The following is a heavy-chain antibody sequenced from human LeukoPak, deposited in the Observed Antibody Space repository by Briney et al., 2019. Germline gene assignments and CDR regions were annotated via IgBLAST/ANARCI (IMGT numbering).Heavy chain of an antibody. CDR3: ARRTYDILTGYYSYFDY. J-gene: IGHJ4*02. CDR2: IYPGDSDT. Sequence: GESLKISCKGSGYSFTSYWIGWVRQMPGKGLEWMGIIYPGDSDTRYSPSFQGQVTISADKSISTAYLQWSSLKASDTAMYYCARRTYDILTGYYSYFDYWGQGTLVTVSS. V-gene: IGHV5-51*01. D-gene: IGHD3-9*01. CDR1: GYSFTSYW.